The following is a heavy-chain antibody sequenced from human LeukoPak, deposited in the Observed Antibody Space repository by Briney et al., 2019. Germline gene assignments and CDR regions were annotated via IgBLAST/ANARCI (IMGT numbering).Heavy chain of an antibody. D-gene: IGHD4-17*01. CDR1: GYTFTSYY. CDR2: IDPGGGVT. V-gene: IGHV1-46*01. Sequence: ASVKVSCKASGYTFTSYYVHWVRQAPGQGLEWMGIIDPGGGVTNYAQKFQGRVTMTRDMYTSTVYMELSSLRSEDTAVYYCARTITYGDLDYWGQGTLVIVSS. CDR3: ARTITYGDLDY. J-gene: IGHJ4*02.